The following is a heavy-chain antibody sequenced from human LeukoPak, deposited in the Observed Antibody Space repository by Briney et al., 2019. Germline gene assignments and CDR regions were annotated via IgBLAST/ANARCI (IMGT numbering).Heavy chain of an antibody. CDR2: ISDSGST. Sequence: GGSLRLSCAASGFTFTSYWMHWVRQAPGKGLEWVSGISDSGSTYYADSVKGRFTISRDNSKNTLYLQMNSLRAEDTAVYYCAKSRSWYYDSSGYRLDAFDIWGQGTMVTVSS. CDR3: AKSRSWYYDSSGYRLDAFDI. CDR1: GFTFTSYW. V-gene: IGHV3-23*01. D-gene: IGHD3-22*01. J-gene: IGHJ3*02.